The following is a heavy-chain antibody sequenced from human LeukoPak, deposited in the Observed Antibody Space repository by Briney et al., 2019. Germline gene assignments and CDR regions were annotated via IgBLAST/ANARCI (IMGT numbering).Heavy chain of an antibody. V-gene: IGHV1-2*02. CDR1: EYTLTGYY. CDR3: ARGLRIINGLDV. Sequence: ASVKVSCKASEYTLTGYYLHWVRQAPGRGLEWLGWLNPHSGGTNYAQKFQGRVTLTSDTSISTAYMELTPLTSDDTAIYYCARGLRIINGLDVWGQGTTVIVSS. CDR2: LNPHSGGT. J-gene: IGHJ6*02. D-gene: IGHD2-15*01.